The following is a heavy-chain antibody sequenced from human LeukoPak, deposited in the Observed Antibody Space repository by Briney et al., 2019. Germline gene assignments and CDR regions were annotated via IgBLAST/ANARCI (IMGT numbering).Heavy chain of an antibody. D-gene: IGHD1-7*01. CDR3: ARARSLPGTTSIFDY. CDR2: INPNSGGT. V-gene: IGHV1-2*02. CDR1: GYTFTGYY. J-gene: IGHJ4*02. Sequence: ASVKVSCKASGYTFTGYYMHWVRQAPGQGLEWMGWINPNSGGTNYAQKFQGRVTMTRDTSISTAYMELSRLRSDDTAVYYCARARSLPGTTSIFDYWGQGTLVTVSS.